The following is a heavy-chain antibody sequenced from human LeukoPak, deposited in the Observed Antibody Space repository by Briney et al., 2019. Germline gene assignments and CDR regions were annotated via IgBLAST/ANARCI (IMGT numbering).Heavy chain of an antibody. V-gene: IGHV4-39*07. Sequence: SETLSLTCTVSGGSISSGPYYWGWIRQPPGKGLEWIGNIYYGENTYYNPSLKSRVTISVDTSKNQFSLKLSSVTAADTAVYYCARVKRWLQWGYFDYWGQGTLSPSPQ. CDR2: IYYGENT. J-gene: IGHJ4*02. CDR1: GGSISSGPYY. CDR3: ARVKRWLQWGYFDY. D-gene: IGHD5-24*01.